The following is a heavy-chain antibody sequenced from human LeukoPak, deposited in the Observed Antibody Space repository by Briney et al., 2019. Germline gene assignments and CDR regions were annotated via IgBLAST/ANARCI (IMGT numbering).Heavy chain of an antibody. V-gene: IGHV3-30*19. J-gene: IGHJ4*02. CDR2: ISYDGSNK. D-gene: IGHD3-3*01. CDR3: ARDPPLYDFWSGNHHYFDY. Sequence: GGSLRLSCAASGFTFSTYGMQWVRQAPGKGLEWVAVISYDGSNKYYADSVKGRFTISRDNSKNTLYLQMNSLRAEDTAVYYCARDPPLYDFWSGNHHYFDYWGQGTLVTVSS. CDR1: GFTFSTYG.